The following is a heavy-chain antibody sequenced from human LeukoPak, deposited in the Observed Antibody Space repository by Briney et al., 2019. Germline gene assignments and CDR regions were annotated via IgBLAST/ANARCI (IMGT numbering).Heavy chain of an antibody. D-gene: IGHD3-9*01. J-gene: IGHJ3*02. Sequence: ASVKVSCKASGYTFTSYGISWVRQAPGQGLEWMGWISAYNGNTNYAQKLQGRVTMTRNTSISTAYMELSSLRSEDTAVYYCASRKPGLRYFDWLFQGAFDIWGQGTMVTVSS. V-gene: IGHV1-18*01. CDR2: ISAYNGNT. CDR3: ASRKPGLRYFDWLFQGAFDI. CDR1: GYTFTSYG.